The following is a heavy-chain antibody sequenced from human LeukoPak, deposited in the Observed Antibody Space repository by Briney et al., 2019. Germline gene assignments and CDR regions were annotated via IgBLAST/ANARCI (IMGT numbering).Heavy chain of an antibody. CDR1: GFTFTSSA. Sequence: TVTVSFKASGFTFTSSAVQWVRQARGQRLEWIGWIVVGSGNTNYAQKFQERVTITRDMSTSTAYMELSSLRSEDTAVYYCAADSLRGWLQLGDWGQGTLVTVSS. D-gene: IGHD5-24*01. CDR3: AADSLRGWLQLGD. V-gene: IGHV1-58*01. CDR2: IVVGSGNT. J-gene: IGHJ4*02.